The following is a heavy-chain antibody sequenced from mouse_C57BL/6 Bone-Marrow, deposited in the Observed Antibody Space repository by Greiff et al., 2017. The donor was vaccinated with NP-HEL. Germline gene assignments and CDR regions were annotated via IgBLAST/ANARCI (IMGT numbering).Heavy chain of an antibody. V-gene: IGHV5-4*01. J-gene: IGHJ3*01. Sequence: EVKLVESGGGLVKPGGSLKLSCAASGFTFSSYAMSWVRQTPEKRLEWVATISDGGSYTYYPDNVKGRFTISRDNAKNNLYLQMSHLKSEDTAMYYCARDHDYEAWFAYWGQGTLVTVSA. CDR1: GFTFSSYA. CDR2: ISDGGSYT. D-gene: IGHD2-4*01. CDR3: ARDHDYEAWFAY.